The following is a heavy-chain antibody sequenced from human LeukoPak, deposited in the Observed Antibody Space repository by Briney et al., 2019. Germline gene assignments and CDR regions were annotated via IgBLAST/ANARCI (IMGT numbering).Heavy chain of an antibody. Sequence: PSETLSLTCTVSGGSISSSSYYWGWIRQPPGKGLEWIGSIYYSGSTYYNPSLKSRVTISVDTSKNQFSLKLSSVTAADTAVYYCATPTGVVVTYRVGGAFDIWGQGTMVTVSS. CDR1: GGSISSSSYY. CDR2: IYYSGST. J-gene: IGHJ3*02. D-gene: IGHD2-2*01. V-gene: IGHV4-39*01. CDR3: ATPTGVVVTYRVGGAFDI.